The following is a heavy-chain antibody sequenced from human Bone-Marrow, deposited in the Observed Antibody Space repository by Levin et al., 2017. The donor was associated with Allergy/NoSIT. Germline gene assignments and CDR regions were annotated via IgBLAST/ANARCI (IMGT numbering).Heavy chain of an antibody. J-gene: IGHJ6*03. Sequence: ASVKVSCKGSGYSFTSYWISWVRQMPGKGLEWMGRIDPSDSYTNYSPSFQGHVTISADKSISTAYLQWSSLKASDTAMYYCARALYDILTGQNGGYYMDVWGKGTTVTVSS. V-gene: IGHV5-10-1*01. D-gene: IGHD3-9*01. CDR2: IDPSDSYT. CDR3: ARALYDILTGQNGGYYMDV. CDR1: GYSFTSYW.